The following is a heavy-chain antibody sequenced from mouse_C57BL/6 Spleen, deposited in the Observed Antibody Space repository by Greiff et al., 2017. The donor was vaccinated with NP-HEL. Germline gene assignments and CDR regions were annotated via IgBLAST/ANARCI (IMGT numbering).Heavy chain of an antibody. CDR1: GFTFSSYA. V-gene: IGHV5-9-1*02. J-gene: IGHJ4*01. Sequence: EVKVVESGEGLVKPGGSLKLSCAASGFTFSSYAMSWVRQTPEKRLEWVAYISSGGDYIYYADTVKGRFTISRDNARNTLYLQMSSLKSEDTAMYYCTRGSIYYGSSYYAMDYWGQGTSVTVSS. D-gene: IGHD1-1*01. CDR3: TRGSIYYGSSYYAMDY. CDR2: ISSGGDYI.